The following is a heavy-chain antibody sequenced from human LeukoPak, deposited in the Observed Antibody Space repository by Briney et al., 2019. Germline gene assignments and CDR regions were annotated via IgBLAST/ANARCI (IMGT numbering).Heavy chain of an antibody. Sequence: GESLKISCKGSGYNFTRNWISWVRQMPGKGLEWMGRIDPSDSYTNYSPSFQGHVTISADKSTSTAYLQWSSLKASDTAMYYCARGGSYYQYWGQGTLVTVSS. J-gene: IGHJ4*02. V-gene: IGHV5-10-1*01. D-gene: IGHD1-26*01. CDR2: IDPSDSYT. CDR3: ARGGSYYQY. CDR1: GYNFTRNW.